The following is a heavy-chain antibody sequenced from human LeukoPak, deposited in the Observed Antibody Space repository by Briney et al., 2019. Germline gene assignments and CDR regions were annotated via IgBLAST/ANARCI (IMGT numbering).Heavy chain of an antibody. CDR2: ISGSGGST. D-gene: IGHD5-12*01. CDR3: AKRDSGYDLHDYYYYYYMDV. V-gene: IGHV3-23*01. CDR1: GFTFSTYW. J-gene: IGHJ6*03. Sequence: PGGSLRLSCAASGFTFSTYWMHWVRQAPGKGLEWVSAISGSGGSTYYADSVKGRFTISRDNSKNTLYLQMNSLRAEDTAVYYCAKRDSGYDLHDYYYYYYMDVWGKGTTVTVSS.